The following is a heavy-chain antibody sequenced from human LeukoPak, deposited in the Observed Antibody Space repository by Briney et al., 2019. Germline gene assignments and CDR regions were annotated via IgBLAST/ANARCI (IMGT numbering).Heavy chain of an antibody. CDR3: AILPSRIVGATSRAFDI. J-gene: IGHJ3*02. CDR1: GYSFTSYW. V-gene: IGHV5-51*01. D-gene: IGHD1-26*01. Sequence: PGASLKISCKGSGYSFTSYWIGWVRPMPGKGLEWMGTIYPGDSDTRYSPSFQGQVTISADKSISTAYLQWSSLKASDTAMYYCAILPSRIVGATSRAFDIWGQGTMVTVSS. CDR2: IYPGDSDT.